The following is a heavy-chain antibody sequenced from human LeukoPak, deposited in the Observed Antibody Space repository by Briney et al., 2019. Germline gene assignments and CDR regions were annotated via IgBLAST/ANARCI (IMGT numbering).Heavy chain of an antibody. CDR2: ISSSSSSTI. V-gene: IGHV3-48*02. D-gene: IGHD6-19*01. Sequence: GGSLRLSCAASGFTFSSYSMNWVRQAPGKGLEWVSYISSSSSSTIYYADSVKGRFTISRDNAKNSLYLQMNSLRDEDTVVYYCATYSSGWNDFDYWGQGTLVTVSS. CDR1: GFTFSSYS. J-gene: IGHJ4*02. CDR3: ATYSSGWNDFDY.